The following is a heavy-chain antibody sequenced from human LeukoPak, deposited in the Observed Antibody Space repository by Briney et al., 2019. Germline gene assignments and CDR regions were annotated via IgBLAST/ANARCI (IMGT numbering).Heavy chain of an antibody. D-gene: IGHD3-22*01. CDR1: GFTFSRCA. J-gene: IGHJ4*02. Sequence: GGSLRLSCAASGFTFSRCAMHWVRQAPGKGLEYVSAISSDGSSTHYANAVKGRFTISRDNSKNTLYLQMGSLRAEDMAVYYCARRESSGHYDYWGQGTLVTVSS. CDR2: ISSDGSST. CDR3: ARRESSGHYDY. V-gene: IGHV3-64*01.